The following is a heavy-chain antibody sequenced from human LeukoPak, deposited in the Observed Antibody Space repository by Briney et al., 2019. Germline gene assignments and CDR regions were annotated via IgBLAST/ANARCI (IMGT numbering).Heavy chain of an antibody. CDR2: ISGGSGSST. CDR3: AKGSSSGWPYFFDY. D-gene: IGHD6-19*01. CDR1: GGSISGYY. V-gene: IGHV3-23*01. Sequence: TSETLSLTCTVSGGSISGYYWSWVRQAPGKGLEWFSAISGGSGSSTYYADAVKGRFTISRDNSKTTLYLQMNSLRAEDTAVYYCAKGSSSGWPYFFDYWGQGTLVTVSS. J-gene: IGHJ4*02.